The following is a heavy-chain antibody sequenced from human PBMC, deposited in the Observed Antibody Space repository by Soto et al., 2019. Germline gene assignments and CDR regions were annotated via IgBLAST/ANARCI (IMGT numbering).Heavy chain of an antibody. CDR3: ASLHSSSWYYFDY. V-gene: IGHV3-74*01. CDR2: INSDGSST. CDR1: GFTFSSYW. Sequence: GGSLRLSCAASGFTFSSYWMHWVRQAPGKGLAWVSRINSDGSSTNYADSVKGRFTISRDNAKNTLYLQMNSLRAEDTAVYYCASLHSSSWYYFDYWAREPWSPSPQ. J-gene: IGHJ4*02. D-gene: IGHD6-13*01.